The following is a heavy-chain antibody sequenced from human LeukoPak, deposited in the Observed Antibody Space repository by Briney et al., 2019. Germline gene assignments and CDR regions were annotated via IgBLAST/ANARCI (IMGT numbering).Heavy chain of an antibody. CDR2: IYYSGST. D-gene: IGHD2-15*01. CDR3: ARGYCSGGSCYLNWFDP. CDR1: GGSINSDY. V-gene: IGHV4-59*12. J-gene: IGHJ5*02. Sequence: SETLSLTCTVFGGSINSDYWNWIRQPPGKGLEWIGYIYYSGSTNYNPSLKSRVTISVDTSKNQFSLKLSSVTAADTAVYYCARGYCSGGSCYLNWFDPWGQGTLVTVSS.